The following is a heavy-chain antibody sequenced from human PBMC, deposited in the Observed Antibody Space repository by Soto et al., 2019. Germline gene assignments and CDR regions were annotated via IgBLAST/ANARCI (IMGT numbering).Heavy chain of an antibody. D-gene: IGHD3-10*01. CDR1: GFTFSSHT. CDR2: ITSTSSTK. J-gene: IGHJ6*02. V-gene: IGHV3-48*02. Sequence: GGSLRLSCAASGFTFSSHTMNWVRQAPGKGLEWISFITSTSSTKNYADSVKGRFTISRDNANNSLYLQMNSLRDEDTAVYYCARRITMVRGPYYYYAMDVWGQGTTVTVSS. CDR3: ARRITMVRGPYYYYAMDV.